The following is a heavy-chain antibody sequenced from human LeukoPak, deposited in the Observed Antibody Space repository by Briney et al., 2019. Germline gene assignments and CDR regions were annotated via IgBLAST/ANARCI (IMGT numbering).Heavy chain of an antibody. CDR3: ARSCSDGTCPFDY. CDR1: GYTFTSSG. D-gene: IGHD2-15*01. Sequence: ASVKVPCKASGYTFTSSGFSWVRRAPGQGLEWMGWISAYNDETKFAQKFQGRVAMTTEASTTTAYMELRSLKADDTAVYYCARSCSDGTCPFDYWGQGTLVTVSS. J-gene: IGHJ4*02. CDR2: ISAYNDET. V-gene: IGHV1-18*04.